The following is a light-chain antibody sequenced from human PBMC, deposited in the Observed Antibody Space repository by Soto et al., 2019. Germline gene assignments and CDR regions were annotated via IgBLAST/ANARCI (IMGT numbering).Light chain of an antibody. V-gene: IGKV3-20*01. Sequence: EIVLTQSPGTLSLSPGERVILSCRASQSVTLKYLAWYQQKPGQAPMLLIYYESKMVTSIPDRFRGSGSGTDFSLAIIRLVPEDSAVSYCLQPATAPATFGLGTKLEIK. CDR2: YES. CDR3: LQPATAPAT. J-gene: IGKJ2*01. CDR1: QSVTLKY.